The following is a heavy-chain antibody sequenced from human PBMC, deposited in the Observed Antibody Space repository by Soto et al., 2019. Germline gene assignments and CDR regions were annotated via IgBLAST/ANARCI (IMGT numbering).Heavy chain of an antibody. Sequence: EVQLVESGGGLVQPGGSLRLSCAASGFTFSSYSMNWVRQAPGKGLEWVSYISSSSTIYYADSVKGRFTISRDNAKNSLYLQMNSLRDEDTAVYYCARDQPFSNYADYYYGMDVWGQGTTVTVSS. CDR2: ISSSSTI. CDR1: GFTFSSYS. D-gene: IGHD4-4*01. V-gene: IGHV3-48*02. CDR3: ARDQPFSNYADYYYGMDV. J-gene: IGHJ6*02.